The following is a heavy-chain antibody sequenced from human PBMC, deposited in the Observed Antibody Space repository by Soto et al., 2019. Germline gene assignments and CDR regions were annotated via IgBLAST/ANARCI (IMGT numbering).Heavy chain of an antibody. CDR2: IKQDGIEK. D-gene: IGHD6-6*01. CDR3: ARVASIAAFY. Sequence: EVQLVESGGGLVQPGGSLSLSCLASGFPLINYGWSWVRQAPGKGLEWVANIKQDGIEKYYVDSVKGRFTISRDNAKNSLYLQMNSLRAEDTAVYYCARVASIAAFYWGQGTLVIVSS. CDR1: GFPLINYG. J-gene: IGHJ4*02. V-gene: IGHV3-7*05.